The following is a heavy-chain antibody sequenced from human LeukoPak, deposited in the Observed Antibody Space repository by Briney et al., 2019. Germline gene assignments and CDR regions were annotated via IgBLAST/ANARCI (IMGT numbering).Heavy chain of an antibody. D-gene: IGHD6-13*01. CDR3: ARGSSWSYYFDY. CDR1: GGSFSGYY. Sequence: SETLSLTCAVYGGSFSGYYWSWIRQPPGKGLEWIGYIYYSGSTNYNPSLKSRVTISVDTSKNQFSLKVSSVTAADTAVYYCARGSSWSYYFDYWGQGTLVTVSS. V-gene: IGHV4-59*08. CDR2: IYYSGST. J-gene: IGHJ4*02.